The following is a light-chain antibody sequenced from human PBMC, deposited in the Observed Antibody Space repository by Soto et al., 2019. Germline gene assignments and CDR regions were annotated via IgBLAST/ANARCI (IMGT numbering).Light chain of an antibody. Sequence: EVVMTQSPATLSVSPGERATLSCRASQTVSRNLAWYQQRPGQAARLLIYDISNRATGVPTRCSGSGSETEFPLTIRSLPDEAFAVYFWQQYNNWPSFGQGTRLEIK. CDR3: QQYNNWPS. J-gene: IGKJ5*01. CDR2: DIS. CDR1: QTVSRN. V-gene: IGKV3-15*01.